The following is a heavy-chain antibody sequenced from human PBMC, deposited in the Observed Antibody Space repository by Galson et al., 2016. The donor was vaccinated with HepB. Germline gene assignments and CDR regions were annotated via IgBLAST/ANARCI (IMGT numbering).Heavy chain of an antibody. D-gene: IGHD4-11*01. CDR2: INPGTGGT. CDR3: ARGDDYSNLSDL. CDR1: GYTFAGYY. Sequence: SVKVSCKASGYTFAGYYIHWVRQAPGQGHEWIGWINPGTGGTNYAQKFQGRVTMTRDTSISTAYLELSRLTSDDTAVYYCARGDDYSNLSDLWGRGTLVPVSS. J-gene: IGHJ2*01. V-gene: IGHV1-2*02.